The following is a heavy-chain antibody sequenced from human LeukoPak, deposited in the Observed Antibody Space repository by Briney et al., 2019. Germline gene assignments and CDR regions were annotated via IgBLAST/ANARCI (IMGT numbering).Heavy chain of an antibody. D-gene: IGHD2-2*01. Sequence: GGSLRLSCAASGFTFNTYTMNWVRQAPGKGLEWVSSISSGSGSMFYIDSVRGRFTISRDNARNSLYLQMNSLRAEDTAVYYCARDFGDIVVVPAALYYYYYYMDVWGKGTTVTVSS. J-gene: IGHJ6*03. CDR3: ARDFGDIVVVPAALYYYYYYMDV. CDR2: ISSGSGSM. CDR1: GFTFNTYT. V-gene: IGHV3-21*01.